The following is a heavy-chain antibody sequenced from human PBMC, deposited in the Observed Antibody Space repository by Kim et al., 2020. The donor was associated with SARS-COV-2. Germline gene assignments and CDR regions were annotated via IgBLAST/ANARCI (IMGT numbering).Heavy chain of an antibody. V-gene: IGHV3-33*01. CDR3: ARDGITMGRGVIKGGSWGGMDV. D-gene: IGHD3-10*01. CDR2: ICSDGSNK. J-gene: IGHJ6*01. Sequence: GGSLRLSCAASGFTFSSYAMHWVRQAPGKGLEWVAVICSDGSNKYYADSVKGRFTISRDNSKNTLYLQMNSLRAEDTAVYYCARDGITMGRGVIKGGSWGGMDVWGEGTTVTVS. CDR1: GFTFSSYA.